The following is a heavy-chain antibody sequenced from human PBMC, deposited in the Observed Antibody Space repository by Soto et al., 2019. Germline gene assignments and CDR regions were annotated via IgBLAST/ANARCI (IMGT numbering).Heavy chain of an antibody. D-gene: IGHD2-15*01. CDR2: INPNSGGT. J-gene: IGHJ3*02. Sequence: SVKVSCKASVYTFTGYYMHWVRQAPGQGLEWMGWINPNSGGTNYAQKFQGRVTMTRDTSISTAYMELSRLRSEDTAVYYCARSGGPARFDAFDIWGQGTMVTVSS. CDR1: VYTFTGYY. V-gene: IGHV1-2*02. CDR3: ARSGGPARFDAFDI.